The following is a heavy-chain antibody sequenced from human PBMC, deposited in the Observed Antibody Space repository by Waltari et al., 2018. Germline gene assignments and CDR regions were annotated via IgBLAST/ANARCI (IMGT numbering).Heavy chain of an antibody. D-gene: IGHD1-26*01. CDR2: IKPKGDT. CDR1: GLTFSSYA. Sequence: EVQLLESGGDLVRPGGSLRLSCEASGLTFSSYAMNWVRQAPGKGMEWVSMIKPKGDTYYADSVKGRFTISRDNSKSTLFLQMNSLRAEDTAVYYCASSGSYSHRTRMDVWGQGTKVTVSS. J-gene: IGHJ6*02. CDR3: ASSGSYSHRTRMDV. V-gene: IGHV3-23*01.